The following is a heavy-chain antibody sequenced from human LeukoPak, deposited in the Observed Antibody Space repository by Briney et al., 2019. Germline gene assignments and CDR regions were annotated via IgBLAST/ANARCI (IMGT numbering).Heavy chain of an antibody. CDR1: GFTLVALA. V-gene: IGHV3-73*01. CDR2: IKSKANSYAT. D-gene: IGHD4-23*01. Sequence: GGSLNPSGEALGFTLVALALHWVGQASGKGRRGVGRIKSKANSYATAYAASVKGRFTISRDDSKNTAYLQMNSLKTEDTAVYYCTRHAPPGTTVVTPLSYWGQGTLVTVSS. J-gene: IGHJ4*02. CDR3: TRHAPPGTTVVTPLSY.